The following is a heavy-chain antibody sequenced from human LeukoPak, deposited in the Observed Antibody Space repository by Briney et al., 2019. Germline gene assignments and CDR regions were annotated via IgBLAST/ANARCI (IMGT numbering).Heavy chain of an antibody. D-gene: IGHD6-19*01. CDR1: GFTFSSYW. J-gene: IGHJ3*02. CDR3: ARANQWLDDAFDI. Sequence: GGSLRLSCAASGFTFSSYWMSWVRQAPGKGLEWVANIKQDGSEKYYVDSVKGRFTISRDNAKNSLYLQMNSLRAEDTAGYYCARANQWLDDAFDIWGQGTMVTVSS. V-gene: IGHV3-7*01. CDR2: IKQDGSEK.